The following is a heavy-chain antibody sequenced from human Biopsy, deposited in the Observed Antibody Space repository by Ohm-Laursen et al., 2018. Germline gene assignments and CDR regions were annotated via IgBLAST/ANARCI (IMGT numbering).Heavy chain of an antibody. CDR2: ILPIVDIV. V-gene: IGHV1-69*04. D-gene: IGHD3-10*01. CDR3: ARGGSGSGYYGMDV. CDR1: GDTFNKYG. J-gene: IGHJ6*02. Sequence: SSVKVSCKASGDTFNKYGIFWVRQAPGQGFEWMGRILPIVDIVNYAQRCQGRVTMTADKSTSTAYLDLSSLISEDAAVYYCARGGSGSGYYGMDVWGQGTTVTVSS.